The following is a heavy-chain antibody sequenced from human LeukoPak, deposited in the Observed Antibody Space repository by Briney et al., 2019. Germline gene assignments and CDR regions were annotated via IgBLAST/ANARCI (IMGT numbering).Heavy chain of an antibody. V-gene: IGHV1-69*06. D-gene: IGHD3-10*01. CDR2: IIPIFGTA. J-gene: IGHJ4*02. Sequence: ASVKVSCKASGGTFSSYAISWVRQAPGQGLEWMGGIIPIFGTANYAQKFQGRVTITADKSTSTAYMELSSLRSEDTAVYYCARDLGYYGSGSYLPFDYWGQGTLVTVSS. CDR1: GGTFSSYA. CDR3: ARDLGYYGSGSYLPFDY.